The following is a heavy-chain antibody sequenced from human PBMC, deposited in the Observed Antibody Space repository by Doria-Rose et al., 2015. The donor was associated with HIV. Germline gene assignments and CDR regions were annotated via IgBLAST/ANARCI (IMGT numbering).Heavy chain of an antibody. Sequence: QVQLQESGGGVVQPGRSPRLSCAASGFTFTSYGMHWVRQAPGKGLEWVALIWYDGSNKYYADSVKGRLTISRDSSKNTLYLQMNSLRAEDTAVYYCARDSPGYNCAYYYMDVWGKGTTVTVSS. D-gene: IGHD1-1*01. CDR2: IWYDGSNK. CDR1: GFTFTSYG. V-gene: IGHV3-33*01. J-gene: IGHJ6*03. CDR3: ARDSPGYNCAYYYMDV.